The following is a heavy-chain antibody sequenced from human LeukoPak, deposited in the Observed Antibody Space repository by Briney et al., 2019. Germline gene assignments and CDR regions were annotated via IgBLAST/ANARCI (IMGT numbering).Heavy chain of an antibody. V-gene: IGHV3-30*02. D-gene: IGHD6-19*01. CDR2: IRYDGSNK. CDR1: GFTFSSYG. CDR3: ARISTSVAGADY. J-gene: IGHJ4*02. Sequence: PGGSLRLSCAASGFTFSSYGMHWVRQAPGKGLEWVAFIRYDGSNKYYADSVKGRFTISRDSTKNSLYLQMDSLRAEDRAVYYCARISTSVAGADYWGQGALVTVSS.